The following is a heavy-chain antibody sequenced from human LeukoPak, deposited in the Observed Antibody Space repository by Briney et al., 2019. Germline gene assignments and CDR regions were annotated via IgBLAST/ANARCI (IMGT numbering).Heavy chain of an antibody. CDR1: GYTFTSYD. CDR3: ARAPGPRFFDY. Sequence: GASVKVSCKASGYTFTSYDINWVRQATGQGLEWMGWMNPNSGNTGYAQKFQGRVTMTRDTSISTAYMELSRLRSDDTAVYYCARAPGPRFFDYWGQGTLVTVSS. V-gene: IGHV1-8*01. CDR2: MNPNSGNT. J-gene: IGHJ4*02.